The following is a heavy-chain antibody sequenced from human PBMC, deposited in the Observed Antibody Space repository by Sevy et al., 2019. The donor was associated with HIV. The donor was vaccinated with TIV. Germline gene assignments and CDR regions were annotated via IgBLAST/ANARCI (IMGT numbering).Heavy chain of an antibody. CDR3: ARESNYYDSSGSMGAAFDI. D-gene: IGHD3-22*01. CDR1: GFTFSSYA. V-gene: IGHV3-30-3*01. CDR2: ISYDGSNK. Sequence: GGSLRLSCAASGFTFSSYAMHWVRQAPGKGLEWVAVISYDGSNKDYADSVKGRFTISRDNSKNTLYLQMNSLRAEDTAVYYCARESNYYDSSGSMGAAFDIWGQGTMVTVSS. J-gene: IGHJ3*02.